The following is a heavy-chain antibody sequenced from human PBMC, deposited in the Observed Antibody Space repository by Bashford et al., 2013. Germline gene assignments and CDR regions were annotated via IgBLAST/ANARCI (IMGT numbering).Heavy chain of an antibody. CDR3: ARGAVVFRVLDAGWLDP. D-gene: IGHD5-24*01. J-gene: IGHJ5*02. V-gene: IGHV1-69*13. Sequence: SVKVSCKASGDVVSNFAVNWVRQAPGQGLEWMAGTTPIIGTPDYAQKFQGRVTITADESTNTAYMELSSLRSEDTATYYCARGAVVFRVLDAGWLDPWGQGTLVTVSS. CDR1: GDVVSNFA. CDR2: TTPIIGTP.